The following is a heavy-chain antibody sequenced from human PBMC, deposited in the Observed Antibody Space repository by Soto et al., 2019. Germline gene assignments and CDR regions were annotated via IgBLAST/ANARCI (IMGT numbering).Heavy chain of an antibody. CDR2: IWYDGSNK. J-gene: IGHJ4*02. CDR3: ARGATLWFGELSSFEY. V-gene: IGHV3-33*01. D-gene: IGHD3-10*01. Sequence: GGSLRLSCAASGFTFSSYGMHWVRQAPGKGLEWVAVIWYDGSNKYYADSVKGRFTISRDNSKNTLYLQMNSLRAEDTAVYYCARGATLWFGELSSFEYWGQGTLVTVSS. CDR1: GFTFSSYG.